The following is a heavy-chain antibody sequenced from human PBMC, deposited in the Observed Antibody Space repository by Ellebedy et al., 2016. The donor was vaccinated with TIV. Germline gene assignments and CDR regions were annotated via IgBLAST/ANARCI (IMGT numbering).Heavy chain of an antibody. CDR2: IGASGAGA. J-gene: IGHJ4*02. CDR1: GFTFGSYA. D-gene: IGHD6-13*01. V-gene: IGHV3-23*01. CDR3: AKAGVGITAAGNFDY. Sequence: GESLKISCAASGFTFGSYAMNWVRQAPGKGLEWVSAIGASGAGAYSADSVKGRFIISRDNSKNTLYLQMNSLRAEDTAVDYCAKAGVGITAAGNFDYWGQGTLVTVSS.